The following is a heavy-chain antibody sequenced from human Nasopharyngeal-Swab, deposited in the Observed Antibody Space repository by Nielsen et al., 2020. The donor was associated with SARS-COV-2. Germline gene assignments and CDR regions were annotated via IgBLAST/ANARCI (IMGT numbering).Heavy chain of an antibody. D-gene: IGHD3-3*01. CDR2: INHSGST. Sequence: GSLRLSCAVYGGSFSGYYWSWLRQPPGKGLEWIGEINHSGSTNYNPSLKSRVTISVDTSKNQFSLKLSSVTAADTAVYYCARGLWSGSPFDYWGQGTLVTVSS. J-gene: IGHJ4*02. CDR3: ARGLWSGSPFDY. V-gene: IGHV4-34*01. CDR1: GGSFSGYY.